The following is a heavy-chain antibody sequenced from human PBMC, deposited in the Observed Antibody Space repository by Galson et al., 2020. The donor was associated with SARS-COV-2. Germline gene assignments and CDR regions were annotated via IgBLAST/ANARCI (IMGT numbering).Heavy chain of an antibody. Sequence: GESLKISCKGSGYSFTNYWIGRVRQMPGKGLEWMGIIYPGDSDTRYSPSFQGQVIISADKSISTAYLQWSSLKASDTAMYYCARQADSSIAARLDYWGQGTLVTVSS. V-gene: IGHV5-51*01. CDR3: ARQADSSIAARLDY. J-gene: IGHJ4*02. CDR1: GYSFTNYW. CDR2: IYPGDSDT. D-gene: IGHD6-6*01.